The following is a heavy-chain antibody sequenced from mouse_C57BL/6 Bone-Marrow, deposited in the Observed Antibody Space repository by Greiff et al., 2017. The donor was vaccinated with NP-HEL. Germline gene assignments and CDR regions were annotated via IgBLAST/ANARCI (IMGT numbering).Heavy chain of an antibody. CDR2: IDPEDGET. V-gene: IGHV14-2*01. D-gene: IGHD3-2*02. Sequence: EVQLVESGAELVKPGASVKLSCTASGFNIKDYYMHWVKQRPEQGLEWIGRIDPEDGETKYAPNFQGKATITADTSSNTAYLQLSSLTSEDTAVYYCARSSGYLWGQGTLVTVSA. CDR3: ARSSGYL. J-gene: IGHJ3*01. CDR1: GFNIKDYY.